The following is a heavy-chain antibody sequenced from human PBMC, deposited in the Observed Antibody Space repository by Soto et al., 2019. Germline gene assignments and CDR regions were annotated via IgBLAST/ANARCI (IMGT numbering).Heavy chain of an antibody. Sequence: SPSLPHPHTVSGGPLSRSHWRLIRQPPGKGLEWIGYIYYSGSTNYTPSLKSRVTISVDTSKNQFSLKLSSVTAADTAVYFCAREGGSQNYNYYARDAGGQGTTVT. CDR2: IYYSGST. V-gene: IGHV4-59*01. CDR3: AREGGSQNYNYYARDA. J-gene: IGHJ6*02. D-gene: IGHD5-12*01. CDR1: GGPLSRSH.